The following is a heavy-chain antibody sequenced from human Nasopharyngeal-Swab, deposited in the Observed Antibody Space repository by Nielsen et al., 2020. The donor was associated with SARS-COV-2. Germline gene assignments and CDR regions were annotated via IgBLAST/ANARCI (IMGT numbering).Heavy chain of an antibody. CDR2: IYPGDSDT. J-gene: IGHJ4*02. Sequence: KVSCKGSGYSFTSYWIVWVRQMPGKGLEWMGIIYPGDSDTRYSPSFQGQVTISADKSISTAYLQWSSLKASDTAMYYCARPGAGDSSAFDYWGQGTLVTVSS. CDR3: ARPGAGDSSAFDY. V-gene: IGHV5-51*01. CDR1: GYSFTSYW. D-gene: IGHD6-25*01.